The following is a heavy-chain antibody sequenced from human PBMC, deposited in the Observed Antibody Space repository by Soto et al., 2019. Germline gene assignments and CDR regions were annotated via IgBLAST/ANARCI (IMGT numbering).Heavy chain of an antibody. Sequence: EVQVLESGGDLVEPGGSLRLSCAASGFSFNTFDMSWVRQAPGKGLEWVSVILGRDDTTYYADSVKGRFTISRDTFKNTLHLQMNSLRVEDTAVYYCALTTSWFDWYFDLWGRGTLVTVSS. CDR1: GFSFNTFD. CDR3: ALTTSWFDWYFDL. J-gene: IGHJ2*01. D-gene: IGHD3-10*01. V-gene: IGHV3-23*01. CDR2: ILGRDDTT.